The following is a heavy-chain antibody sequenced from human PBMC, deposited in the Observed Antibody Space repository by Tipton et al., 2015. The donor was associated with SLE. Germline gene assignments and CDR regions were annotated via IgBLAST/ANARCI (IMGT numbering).Heavy chain of an antibody. J-gene: IGHJ6*02. Sequence: TLSLTCTVSGGSISSSSYYWGWIRQPPGKGLEWIGSVYYSGSTNYNPSLKSRVTISVDTSKNQFSLKLSSVTAADTAVYYCARQLGAAYYYYGMDVWGQGTTVTVSS. V-gene: IGHV4-39*01. CDR2: VYYSGST. CDR1: GGSISSSSYY. CDR3: ARQLGAAYYYYGMDV. D-gene: IGHD6-13*01.